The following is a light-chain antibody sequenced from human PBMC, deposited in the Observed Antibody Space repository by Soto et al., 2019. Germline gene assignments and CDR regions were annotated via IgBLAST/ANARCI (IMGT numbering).Light chain of an antibody. CDR2: GAS. CDR1: QSVSSSY. J-gene: IGKJ2*01. CDR3: QHYYSTQYT. V-gene: IGKV3-20*01. Sequence: ETVLTQSPGTLSLSPGERVTLSCRASQSVSSSYLAWYQQKPGQAPRLLIYGASSRAAGIPDRFSGSGSGTDFTLTISRLEPEDFAVYYCQHYYSTQYTFGQGTKLEIK.